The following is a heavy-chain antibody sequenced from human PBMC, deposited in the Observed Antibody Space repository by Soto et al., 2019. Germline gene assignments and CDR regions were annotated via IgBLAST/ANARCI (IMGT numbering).Heavy chain of an antibody. V-gene: IGHV5-10-1*01. Sequence: LGESLKISCKGSGYSFTNYWISWVRQMAGKGLEWMGRIDPSDSYTDYSPSFQGHVTISADKSISTAYLQWSSLKASDTAMYYCARIPYDILTGYNLWGQGTLVTVSS. CDR3: ARIPYDILTGYNL. CDR1: GYSFTNYW. J-gene: IGHJ4*02. CDR2: IDPSDSYT. D-gene: IGHD3-9*01.